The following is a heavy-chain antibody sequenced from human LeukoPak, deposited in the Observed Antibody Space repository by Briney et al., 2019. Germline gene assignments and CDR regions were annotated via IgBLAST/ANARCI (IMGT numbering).Heavy chain of an antibody. CDR2: FDPENAEI. D-gene: IGHD3-3*01. CDR3: ATRGSDFWSGFDF. CDR1: GNTLRELP. V-gene: IGHV1-24*01. Sequence: ASVKVSCMLSGNTLRELPIQWVRQAGGKGLEWMAGFDPENAEIVYAQKFQRRVTMTEDTSTNTAYMELTSLTSDDTALYYCATRGSDFWSGFDFWGQGTRVTVSS. J-gene: IGHJ4*02.